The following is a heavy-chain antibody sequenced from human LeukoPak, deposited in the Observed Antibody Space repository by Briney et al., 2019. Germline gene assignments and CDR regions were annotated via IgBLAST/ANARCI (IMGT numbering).Heavy chain of an antibody. Sequence: PSETLSLTCTVFGGSISTSSSYWGWIRQPPGKGLEWIGSIYYSGSTYYNPSLKSRVTISVDTSKNQFSLKLSSVSAADTAVYYCARGLGYGSGSYYLGFDTWGQGTMVTVSS. CDR2: IYYSGST. J-gene: IGHJ3*02. CDR3: ARGLGYGSGSYYLGFDT. V-gene: IGHV4-39*01. D-gene: IGHD3-10*01. CDR1: GGSISTSSSY.